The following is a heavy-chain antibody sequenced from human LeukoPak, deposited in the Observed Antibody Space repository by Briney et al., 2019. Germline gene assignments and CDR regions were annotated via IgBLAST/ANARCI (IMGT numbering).Heavy chain of an antibody. CDR2: IRSKANSYAT. CDR3: TRHAPFSSSSL. D-gene: IGHD6-6*01. V-gene: IGHV3-73*01. Sequence: GGSLRLSCAASGFTFSGSAMHWVRQASGKGLEWVGRIRSKANSYATAYAASVKGRFTISRDDSKNTAYLQMNSLKTEDTAVYYCTRHAPFSSSSLWGKGTLSPSPQ. J-gene: IGHJ4*02. CDR1: GFTFSGSA.